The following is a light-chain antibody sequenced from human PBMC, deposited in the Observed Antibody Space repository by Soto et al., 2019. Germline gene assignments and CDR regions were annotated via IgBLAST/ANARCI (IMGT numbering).Light chain of an antibody. V-gene: IGKV3-20*01. CDR2: GAP. J-gene: IGKJ5*01. CDR3: QQYGTSQFT. Sequence: EIVLTQSPGTLSLSPGERATLSCRASQSVTSSFLAWYQQKPGQAPRLLIYGAPSRVSGIPDRLSGSGSGTDFTLTINGLEPEDFAVYYCQQYGTSQFTFGQGTRLEIK. CDR1: QSVTSSF.